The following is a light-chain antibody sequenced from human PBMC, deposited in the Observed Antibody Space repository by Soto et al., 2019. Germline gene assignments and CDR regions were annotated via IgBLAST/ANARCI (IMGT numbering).Light chain of an antibody. V-gene: IGKV3-20*01. Sequence: EVVLTQSPGTLALSRGERATLSCRASQSVSSSYLAWYQHRPGQAPRLLIYGTSNRATGIPDRFSGSGSGTDFILTISRLEPEDFAVYYCQHYGSSWTFGQGTKVDIK. CDR2: GTS. CDR1: QSVSSSY. J-gene: IGKJ1*01. CDR3: QHYGSSWT.